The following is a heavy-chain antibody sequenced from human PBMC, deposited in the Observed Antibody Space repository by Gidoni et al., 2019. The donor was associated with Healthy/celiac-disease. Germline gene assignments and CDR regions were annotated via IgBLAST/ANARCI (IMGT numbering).Heavy chain of an antibody. V-gene: IGHV1-69*12. CDR1: GGTFSSYA. CDR2: IIPSFGTA. J-gene: IGHJ3*02. Sequence: QLVQSGAEVKKPGSSVKVSCKASGGTFSSYAISGWRQAPGQGLEWMGGIIPSFGTANYEQKFQGRVTITADESTSTAYMELSSLRSEDTAVYYCARGVRQNVDTAMTDAFDIWGQGTMVTVSS. D-gene: IGHD5-18*01. CDR3: ARGVRQNVDTAMTDAFDI.